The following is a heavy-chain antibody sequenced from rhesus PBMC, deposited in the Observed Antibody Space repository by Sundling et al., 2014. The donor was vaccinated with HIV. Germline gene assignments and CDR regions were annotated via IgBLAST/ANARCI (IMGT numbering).Heavy chain of an antibody. Sequence: QVQLQESGPGLVKPSETLFLTCDVSGASISGGDYWTWIRQPPGKGLEWIGRISGSGGSTDYNPSLKSRVTISKDTSKNQFSLKLSSVTAADTAVYYCASGPYEVDYGYYSTHQGYFDYWGQGVLVTVSS. CDR2: ISGSGGST. CDR3: ASGPYEVDYGYYSTHQGYFDY. D-gene: IGHD3-9*01. J-gene: IGHJ4*01. CDR1: GASISGGDY. V-gene: IGHV4-173*01.